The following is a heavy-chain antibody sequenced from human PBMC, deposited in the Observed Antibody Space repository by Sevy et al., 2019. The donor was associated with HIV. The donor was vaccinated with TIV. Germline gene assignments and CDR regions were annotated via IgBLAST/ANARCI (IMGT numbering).Heavy chain of an antibody. CDR1: GFTFSSYE. D-gene: IGHD5-12*01. CDR3: ARTLASGYNEDYYFDY. V-gene: IGHV3-48*03. CDR2: ISSSGSTI. J-gene: IGHJ4*02. Sequence: GGSLRLSCAASGFTFSSYEMNWVRQAPGKGLEWVSYISSSGSTIYYADSVKGRFTISRDNATNSLYLQMNSLRAEDTAVYYCARTLASGYNEDYYFDYWGQGTLVTVSS.